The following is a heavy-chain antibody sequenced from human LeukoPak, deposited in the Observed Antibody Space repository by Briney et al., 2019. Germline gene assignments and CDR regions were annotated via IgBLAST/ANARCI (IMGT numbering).Heavy chain of an antibody. D-gene: IGHD6-19*01. CDR1: GVTLDDYG. CDR3: GKGGWTPYYYFDY. J-gene: IGHJ4*02. CDR2: IRWDGGRT. V-gene: IGHV3-43D*04. Sequence: GGALRHSCAPCGVTLDDYGMHSAREAPGGGVERGSLIRWDGGRTYYADSVKGQFTNSRDNSKNSLYLQMNSLRAEDTALYYCGKGGWTPYYYFDYWGQGTLVTVSS.